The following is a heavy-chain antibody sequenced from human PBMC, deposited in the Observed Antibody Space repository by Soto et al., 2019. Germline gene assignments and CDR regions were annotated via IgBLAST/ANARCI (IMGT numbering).Heavy chain of an antibody. Sequence: EVHLLESGGGLVQPGGSLRLSCTASGFTFSSYAMTWVRQAPGRGLEGVSRITASGGRTYYADSVKGRCTISRYNLQRTLYLQMNSLRAEDTAVYYRAKDTRYGEYVRGFDSWGQGTLVTVSS. J-gene: IGHJ5*01. CDR2: ITASGGRT. CDR1: GFTFSSYA. V-gene: IGHV3-23*01. D-gene: IGHD3-16*01. CDR3: AKDTRYGEYVRGFDS.